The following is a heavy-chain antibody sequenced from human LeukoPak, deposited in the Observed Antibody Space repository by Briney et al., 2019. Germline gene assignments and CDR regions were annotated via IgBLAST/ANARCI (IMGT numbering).Heavy chain of an antibody. V-gene: IGHV3-30*18. CDR1: GFTFSSYG. CDR2: ISYDGSNK. J-gene: IGHJ4*02. Sequence: GGSLRLSCAASGFTFSSYGMHWVRQAPGKGLEWVAVISYDGSNKYYADSVKGRFTISRDNSKNTPYLQMNSLRAEDTAVYYCAKDEFSYSSSWSDPYDYWGQGTLVTVSS. D-gene: IGHD6-13*01. CDR3: AKDEFSYSSSWSDPYDY.